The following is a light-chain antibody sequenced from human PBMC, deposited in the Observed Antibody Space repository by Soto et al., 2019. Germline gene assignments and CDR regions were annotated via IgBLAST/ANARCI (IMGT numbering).Light chain of an antibody. CDR2: ASS. V-gene: IGKV3-20*01. CDR1: QSSGSNF. Sequence: DIVLTQSPGTLSLSPGERATLSCKTSQSSGSNFLAWYQHKPGQAPRLLIYASSNRATGIPDIFTGSASGTDFPLTINRLEPEDFAVYYSQLYGIAPHFGQGTRLEIK. CDR3: QLYGIAPH. J-gene: IGKJ5*01.